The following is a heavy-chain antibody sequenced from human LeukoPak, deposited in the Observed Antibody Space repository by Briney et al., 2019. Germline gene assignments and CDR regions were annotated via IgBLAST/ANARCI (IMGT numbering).Heavy chain of an antibody. CDR2: IYHTGTT. CDR3: ARDPAFGGDSVGY. J-gene: IGHJ4*02. V-gene: IGHV4-38-2*02. CDR1: GYSINSGYY. D-gene: IGHD4-23*01. Sequence: SETLSLTCTVSGYSINSGYYWGWIRQPPGKGLEWIGLIYHTGTTYYKPSLKSRVIISVDTSKNQFSLKLSSVTAADPAVYYCARDPAFGGDSVGYWGQGTLVTVSS.